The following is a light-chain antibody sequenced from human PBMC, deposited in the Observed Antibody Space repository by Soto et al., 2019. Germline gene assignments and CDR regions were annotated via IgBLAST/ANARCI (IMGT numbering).Light chain of an antibody. V-gene: IGKV1-5*03. J-gene: IGKJ1*01. CDR2: KAS. CDR1: QSISSW. CDR3: QQFNSYPWT. Sequence: DIQMTQSPSTLSASVGDRVTITCRASQSISSWLAWYQQKPGKAPKLLIYKASILESGVPSRFSGSGSGTEFTLTISSLQPDDFATYYCQQFNSYPWTFGHGTKVDIK.